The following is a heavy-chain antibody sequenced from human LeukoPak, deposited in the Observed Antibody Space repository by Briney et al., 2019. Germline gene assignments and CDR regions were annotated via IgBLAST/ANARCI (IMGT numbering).Heavy chain of an antibody. D-gene: IGHD5-18*01. V-gene: IGHV3-23*01. CDR1: GINFAFYA. CDR3: AKDVRGGDSAIEPIDY. J-gene: IGHJ4*02. Sequence: SGGSLRLSCAVSGINFAFYAMSWVRQAPGRGLEWISTISGDTRATYYAESVKGRFTISRDNSKNTMYLQMSSLRAEDTALYYCAKDVRGGDSAIEPIDYWGQGTLVTVSS. CDR2: ISGDTRAT.